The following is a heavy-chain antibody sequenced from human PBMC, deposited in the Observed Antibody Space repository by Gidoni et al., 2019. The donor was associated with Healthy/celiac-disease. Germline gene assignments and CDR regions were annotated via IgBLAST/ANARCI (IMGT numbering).Heavy chain of an antibody. J-gene: IGHJ6*02. CDR2: IRWSGGST. D-gene: IGHD6-13*01. V-gene: IGHV3-23*01. Sequence: EVQLLESGGGLVQPGGSLRLSCAASGFTFSSYAISWVRQAPGKGLGWFAAIRWSGGSTYYADSVKGRFNISRDNSKNTLYLQMNSLRAEDTAVYYCAKDGGAAETYYYYYYGMDVWGQGTTVTVSS. CDR1: GFTFSSYA. CDR3: AKDGGAAETYYYYYYGMDV.